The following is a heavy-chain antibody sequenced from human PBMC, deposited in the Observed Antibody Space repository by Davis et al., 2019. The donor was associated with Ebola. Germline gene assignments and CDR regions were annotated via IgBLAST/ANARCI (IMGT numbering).Heavy chain of an antibody. J-gene: IGHJ6*02. CDR1: GFTFSDYY. V-gene: IGHV3-66*04. Sequence: GESLKISCAASGFTFSDYYMSWIRQAPGKGLEWVSVIYTGGRTYYTDSVKGRFTISRDNSKNTIYLQMNSLRAEDTAVYYCARHYVYDYYMGLDVWGQGTTVTVSS. CDR2: IYTGGRT. D-gene: IGHD3-10*02. CDR3: ARHYVYDYYMGLDV.